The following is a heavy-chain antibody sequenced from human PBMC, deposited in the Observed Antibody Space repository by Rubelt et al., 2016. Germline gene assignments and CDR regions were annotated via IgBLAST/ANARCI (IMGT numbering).Heavy chain of an antibody. CDR3: ARALGEAAAGYYYYYYMDV. V-gene: IGHV3-11*06. J-gene: IGHJ6*03. Sequence: GRFTISRDNAKNSLYLQMNSLRAEDTAVYYCARALGEAAAGYYYYYYMDVWGKGTTVTVSS. D-gene: IGHD6-13*01.